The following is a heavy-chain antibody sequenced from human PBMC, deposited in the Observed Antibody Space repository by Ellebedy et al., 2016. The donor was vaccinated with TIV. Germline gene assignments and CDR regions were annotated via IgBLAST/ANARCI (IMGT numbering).Heavy chain of an antibody. V-gene: IGHV3-23*01. J-gene: IGHJ6*03. CDR2: ISGSGGST. CDR1: GFTFSSYA. CDR3: AKAPTAIFAHFYYYYYYMDV. Sequence: GGSLRLXXEASGFTFSSYAMSWVRQAPGRRLEWVSAISGSGGSTHYVDSVRGRFTISRDNSKNMLYLQMTSLRAEDTAVYYCAKAPTAIFAHFYYYYYYMDVWGKGTTVTVSS. D-gene: IGHD2-21*02.